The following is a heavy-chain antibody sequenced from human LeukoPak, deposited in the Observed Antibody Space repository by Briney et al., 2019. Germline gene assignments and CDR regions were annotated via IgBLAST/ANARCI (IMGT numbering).Heavy chain of an antibody. Sequence: GGSLRLSCAASGFTFSSYSMNWVRQAPGKGLEWVSSISSSSSYIYYADSVKGRFTISRDNSKNTLYLQMNSLRAEDTAVYYCAKDMNRYYYDSSGYSSDYWGQGTLVTVSS. D-gene: IGHD3-22*01. CDR1: GFTFSSYS. V-gene: IGHV3-21*01. J-gene: IGHJ4*02. CDR2: ISSSSSYI. CDR3: AKDMNRYYYDSSGYSSDY.